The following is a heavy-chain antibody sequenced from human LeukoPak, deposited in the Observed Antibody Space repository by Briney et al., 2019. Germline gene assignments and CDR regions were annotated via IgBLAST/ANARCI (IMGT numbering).Heavy chain of an antibody. CDR3: ARGLSAMGYFDY. CDR1: GFTFSSYG. V-gene: IGHV3-30*02. D-gene: IGHD3-16*01. CDR2: IRYDGSNK. J-gene: IGHJ4*02. Sequence: GGSLRLSCAASGFTFSSYGMHWVRQAPGKGLEWVAFIRYDGSNKYYADSVKGRFTISRDNSKNTLYLQMNSLRAEDTAVYYCARGLSAMGYFDYWGQGTLVTVSS.